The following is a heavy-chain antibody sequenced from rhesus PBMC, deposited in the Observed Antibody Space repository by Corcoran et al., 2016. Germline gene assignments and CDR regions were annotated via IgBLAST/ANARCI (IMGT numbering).Heavy chain of an antibody. CDR2: IDPSDSDT. J-gene: IGHJ5-2*02. Sequence: EVQLVQSGAEVKRPGESLKISCKTSGYSFTSYWISWVRQMPGKGRGWVGAIDPSDSDTRYSPSFQGQVTISADKSISTAYLQWSSLKASDSATYYCAKDRGGSNYVNSLDVWGRGVLVTVSS. CDR3: AKDRGGSNYVNSLDV. V-gene: IGHV5-2*01. D-gene: IGHD4-23*01. CDR1: GYSFTSYW.